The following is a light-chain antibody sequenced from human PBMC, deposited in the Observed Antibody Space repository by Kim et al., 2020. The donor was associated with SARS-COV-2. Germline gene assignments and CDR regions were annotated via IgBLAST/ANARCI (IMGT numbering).Light chain of an antibody. CDR2: DKT. CDR1: SLRIYS. J-gene: IGLJ3*02. CDR3: GSRASNAEHQWV. V-gene: IGLV3-19*01. Sequence: LGQTIRITCPGDSLRIYSATWYQQKPGQAPSLLIYDKTHRPSGIPDRFSGSSSGNTASLTITEAQAEDEADYYCGSRASNAEHQWVFGGGTQLTVL.